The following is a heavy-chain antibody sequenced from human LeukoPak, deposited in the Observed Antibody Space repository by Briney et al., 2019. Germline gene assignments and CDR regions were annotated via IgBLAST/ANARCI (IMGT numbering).Heavy chain of an antibody. CDR1: GSTFTGYY. D-gene: IGHD6-19*01. J-gene: IGHJ4*02. Sequence: GASVKVSCKPFGSTFTGYYLHWVRNAPGQAPEWMGWINPNTGATLYAQNFQGRVTLSRDTSINTAYMDLSSLRSDDTAVYYCARDRVGSGWPRPFYFEFWGQGTLVTVSS. CDR3: ARDRVGSGWPRPFYFEF. V-gene: IGHV1-2*02. CDR2: INPNTGAT.